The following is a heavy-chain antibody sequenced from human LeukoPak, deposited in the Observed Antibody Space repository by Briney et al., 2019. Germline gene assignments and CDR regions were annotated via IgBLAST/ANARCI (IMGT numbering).Heavy chain of an antibody. D-gene: IGHD3-22*01. Sequence: PGRSLRLSCAASVFTFSSYAMHCVRQAPGKGLEWVAVISYDGSNKYYTDSVKGRFTISRDNSKNTLYLQMNSLRAEDTAVYYCGRDRYYYDSSGYYSDAFDIWGQGTMVTVSS. V-gene: IGHV3-30-3*01. CDR3: GRDRYYYDSSGYYSDAFDI. CDR1: VFTFSSYA. CDR2: ISYDGSNK. J-gene: IGHJ3*02.